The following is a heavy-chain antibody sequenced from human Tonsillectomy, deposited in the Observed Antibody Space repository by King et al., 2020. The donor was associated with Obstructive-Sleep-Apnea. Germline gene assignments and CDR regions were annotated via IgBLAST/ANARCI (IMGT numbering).Heavy chain of an antibody. CDR1: GGSISSGGYS. V-gene: IGHV4-30-4*07. Sequence: VQLQESGPGLVKPSQTLSLTCAVSGGSISSGGYSWSWIRQPPGKGLEWIGYIYYSGITYYNPSLKSRVTISVDTSKNQFSLKLSSVTAADTAVYYCARVPTYYYDSSGYVWGQGTLVTVSS. CDR2: IYYSGIT. D-gene: IGHD3-22*01. J-gene: IGHJ4*02. CDR3: ARVPTYYYDSSGYV.